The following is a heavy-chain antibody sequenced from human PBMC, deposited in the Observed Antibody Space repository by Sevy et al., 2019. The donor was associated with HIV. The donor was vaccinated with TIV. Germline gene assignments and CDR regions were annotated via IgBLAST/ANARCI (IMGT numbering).Heavy chain of an antibody. D-gene: IGHD2-8*01. J-gene: IGHJ4*02. CDR3: AREGCTRPHDY. CDR1: GFTFAKYS. Sequence: GGSLRLSCAASGFTFAKYSMSWVRQAPGKGLEWVSTFSFGGGRTNYADSVKGRFTISRDDSKNTLFVQMNSLRAEDTATYFCAREGCTRPHDYWGQGTLVTVSS. V-gene: IGHV3-23*01. CDR2: FSFGGGRT.